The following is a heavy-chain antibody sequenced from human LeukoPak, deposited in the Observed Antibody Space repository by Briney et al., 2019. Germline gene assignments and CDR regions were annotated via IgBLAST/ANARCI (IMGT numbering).Heavy chain of an antibody. V-gene: IGHV3-30*18. Sequence: GGSLRLSCAASGFTFSNYWMNWVRQAPGKGLEWVAVISYDGSNKYYADSVKGRFTISRDNSKNTLYLQMNSLRAEDTAVYYCAKEWAMSYYYGMDVWGQGTTVTVSS. CDR3: AKEWAMSYYYGMDV. CDR1: GFTFSNYW. CDR2: ISYDGSNK. J-gene: IGHJ6*02.